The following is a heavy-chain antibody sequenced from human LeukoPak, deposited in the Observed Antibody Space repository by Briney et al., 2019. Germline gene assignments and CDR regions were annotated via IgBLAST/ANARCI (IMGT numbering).Heavy chain of an antibody. CDR2: IKQDGTEK. D-gene: IGHD6-6*01. J-gene: IGHJ4*02. CDR1: GYTFTSYG. V-gene: IGHV3-7*04. CDR3: ARDVRPDY. Sequence: AASVKVSCKASGYTFTSYGISWVRQAPGQGLEWVANIKQDGTEKYYMDSVKGRFSISRDNAKNSLYLQMNALRAEDTAVYYCARDVRPDYWGQGTLVTVST.